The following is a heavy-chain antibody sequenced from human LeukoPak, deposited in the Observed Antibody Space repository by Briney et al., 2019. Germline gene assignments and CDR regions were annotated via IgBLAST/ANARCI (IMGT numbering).Heavy chain of an antibody. J-gene: IGHJ6*03. CDR1: RYTFTGYY. Sequence: ASVKVSCKASRYTFTGYYMHWVRQAPGQGLEWMGWIYPNSGGTNYAQKFQGRATMTRDTSISTAYMELSRLRSDDTAVYYCARSDQFPYYMDVWGKGTTVTVSS. D-gene: IGHD2-2*01. V-gene: IGHV1-2*02. CDR2: IYPNSGGT. CDR3: ARSDQFPYYMDV.